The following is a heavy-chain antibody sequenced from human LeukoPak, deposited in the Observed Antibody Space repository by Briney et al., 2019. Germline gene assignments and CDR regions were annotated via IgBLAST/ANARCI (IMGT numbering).Heavy chain of an antibody. CDR3: ARAVIGTTRYFES. D-gene: IGHD1-1*01. CDR1: GDSVSTNSFA. V-gene: IGHV6-1*01. J-gene: IGHJ4*02. Sequence: SQTLSLTCAISGDSVSTNSFAYNWIRQSPSRGLEWLGRTYYRSKWNYEYAVSVRSRITVNLDTSKNQFSLQLNSVTPDDTAVYYCARAVIGTTRYFESWGQGTLVTVSS. CDR2: TYYRSKWNY.